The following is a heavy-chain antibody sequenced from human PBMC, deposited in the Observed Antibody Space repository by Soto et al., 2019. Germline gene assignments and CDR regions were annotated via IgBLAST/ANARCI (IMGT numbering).Heavy chain of an antibody. CDR3: ARDLRFYDILTGYIDY. D-gene: IGHD3-9*01. V-gene: IGHV3-33*01. Sequence: VGSLRLSCAASGFTFSSYGMHWVRQAPGKGLEWVAVIWYDGSNKYYADSVKGRFTISRDNSKNTLYLQMNSLRAEDTAVYYCARDLRFYDILTGYIDYWGQGTLVTVSS. CDR1: GFTFSSYG. CDR2: IWYDGSNK. J-gene: IGHJ4*02.